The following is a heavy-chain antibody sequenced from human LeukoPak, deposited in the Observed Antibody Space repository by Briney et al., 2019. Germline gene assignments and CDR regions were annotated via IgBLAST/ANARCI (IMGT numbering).Heavy chain of an antibody. D-gene: IGHD2/OR15-2a*01. CDR3: ARAQSGSIFDN. CDR1: GGSISSGGYY. J-gene: IGHJ4*02. V-gene: IGHV4-31*03. Sequence: PSQTLSLTCTVSGGSISSGGYYWSWIRQHPGKGLEWIGYIYYIVSTYYNPSLKGRLTISLDTSKNQFSLKLSSVTAADTAVYYCARAQSGSIFDNWGQGTLVTVSS. CDR2: IYYIVST.